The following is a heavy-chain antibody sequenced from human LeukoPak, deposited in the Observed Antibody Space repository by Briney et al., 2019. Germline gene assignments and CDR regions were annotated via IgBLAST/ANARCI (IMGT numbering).Heavy chain of an antibody. CDR1: GYSFRNYG. Sequence: AASVKVSCKASGYSFRNYGLTWVRQVPGQGLEWMGWISGDNRDTDSAEKFQGRLTMTTDTSTSTGYMDLRSLRSDDTGIYYCARLIRAAALIDYWGQGTLVTVSS. V-gene: IGHV1-18*01. D-gene: IGHD6-13*01. CDR2: ISGDNRDT. J-gene: IGHJ4*02. CDR3: ARLIRAAALIDY.